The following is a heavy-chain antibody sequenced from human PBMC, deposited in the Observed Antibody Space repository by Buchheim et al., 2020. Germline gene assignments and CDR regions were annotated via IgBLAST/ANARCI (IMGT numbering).Heavy chain of an antibody. D-gene: IGHD2-21*02. J-gene: IGHJ3*02. V-gene: IGHV3-30*18. Sequence: QVHLEESGGGVVQPGRSLRLSCAASGFIFSDYGMHWVRQAPGKGLEWVARISYDGNDRYYADSVKGRFTISRDNSKNTVDLQMNSLRGDDTALYYCVKLQGSVMVTSIRVSFPAFDIWGLGT. CDR3: VKLQGSVMVTSIRVSFPAFDI. CDR2: ISYDGNDR. CDR1: GFIFSDYG.